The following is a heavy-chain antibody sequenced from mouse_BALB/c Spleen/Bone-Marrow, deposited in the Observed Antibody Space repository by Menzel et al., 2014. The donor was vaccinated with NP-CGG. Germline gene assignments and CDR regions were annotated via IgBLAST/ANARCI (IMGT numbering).Heavy chain of an antibody. CDR1: GFTFSSYG. CDR3: ARNWDSAY. J-gene: IGHJ3*01. CDR2: INNGGTYT. D-gene: IGHD4-1*02. Sequence: EVKLVESGGDLVKPGGSLKLSCAASGFTFSSYGMSWVRQTPDKRLEWVATINNGGTYTYYPDSVKGRFTISRDNAKNTLYLQMSSVKSEDTAMYYCARNWDSAYWGQGTLVTVSS. V-gene: IGHV5-6*02.